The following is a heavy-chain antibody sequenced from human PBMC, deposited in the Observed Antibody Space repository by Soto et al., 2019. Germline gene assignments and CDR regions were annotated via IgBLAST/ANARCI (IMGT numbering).Heavy chain of an antibody. J-gene: IGHJ4*02. Sequence: QVQLQESGPGLVKPSETLSLTCTVSGGSISSYYWSWIRQPPGKGLEWIGYIYYSGSTNYNPSLKSRGTLSVDTSKNQFSLKLSSVTAADTAVYYCARAWGGNVFDYWGQGTLVTVSS. CDR2: IYYSGST. D-gene: IGHD3-16*01. CDR1: GGSISSYY. CDR3: ARAWGGNVFDY. V-gene: IGHV4-59*08.